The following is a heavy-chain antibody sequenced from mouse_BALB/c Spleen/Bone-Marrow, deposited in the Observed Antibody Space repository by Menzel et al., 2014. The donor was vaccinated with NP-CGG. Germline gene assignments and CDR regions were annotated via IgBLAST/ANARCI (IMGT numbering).Heavy chain of an antibody. CDR1: GFTFTNYF. Sequence: VQLQQSGGGLVQPGGSLRLSCTTSGFTFTNYFMTWVRQPPGKALEWLGFIRNKANGYTTEYNPSVEGRFTISRDNSQGIFYLQMNTLRAEDSAIYYCARDYNGYFDFWGQGTTLTVSS. D-gene: IGHD6-1*01. V-gene: IGHV7-3*02. J-gene: IGHJ2*01. CDR3: ARDYNGYFDF. CDR2: IRNKANGYTT.